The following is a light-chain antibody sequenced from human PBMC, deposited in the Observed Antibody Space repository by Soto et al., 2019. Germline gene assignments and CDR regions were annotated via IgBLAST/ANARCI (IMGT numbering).Light chain of an antibody. V-gene: IGKV3-15*01. CDR3: QQYNNGPPIT. Sequence: EIVMTKSPATLSVSTGERATLSCRASQSVSSNLAWYQQKPGQAPRLLIYGASTRATGIPARFSGSGSGTEFTLTISSLQSEDFAVYYCQQYNNGPPITFGQGTRLEIK. J-gene: IGKJ5*01. CDR2: GAS. CDR1: QSVSSN.